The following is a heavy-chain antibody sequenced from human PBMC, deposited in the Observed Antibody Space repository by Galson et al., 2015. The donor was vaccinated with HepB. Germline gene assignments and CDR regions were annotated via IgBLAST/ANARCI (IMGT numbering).Heavy chain of an antibody. Sequence: SLRLSCAASGFTFSGNSMNWGRQAPGTGLEWVSSISSSSSYIYYADSVKGRFTVSRDNAKNSLYLQMNSLRGEDTAVYYCASDSYCRGGSCYRPSDYWGQGTLVTVSS. CDR3: ASDSYCRGGSCYRPSDY. V-gene: IGHV3-21*01. D-gene: IGHD2-15*01. J-gene: IGHJ4*02. CDR1: GFTFSGNS. CDR2: ISSSSSYI.